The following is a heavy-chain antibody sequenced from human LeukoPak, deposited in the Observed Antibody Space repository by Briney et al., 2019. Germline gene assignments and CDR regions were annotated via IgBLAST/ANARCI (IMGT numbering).Heavy chain of an antibody. J-gene: IGHJ6*02. D-gene: IGHD3-10*01. CDR1: GYTFTSYG. CDR2: ISAYNGNT. CDR3: ARDRWYYGSGSYLGPPYYYYGMDV. Sequence: ASVKVSCKASGYTFTSYGISWVRQAPGQGLEWMGWISAYNGNTNYAQKLQGRVTMTTDTSTSTAYMELRSLRSDDTAVYYCARDRWYYGSGSYLGPPYYYYGMDVWGQGTTVTVFS. V-gene: IGHV1-18*01.